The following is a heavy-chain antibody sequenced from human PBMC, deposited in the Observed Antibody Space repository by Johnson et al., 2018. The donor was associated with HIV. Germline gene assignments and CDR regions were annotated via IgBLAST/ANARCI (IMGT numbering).Heavy chain of an antibody. J-gene: IGHJ3*02. CDR2: INTAGSAT. V-gene: IGHV3-74*01. Sequence: VQLVESGGGVVHPGGSLRLSCAASGFTFDDYAMHWVRQPPGKGLVWVSRINTAGSATTYADSVKGRCTISRDNAKNSLYLQMNRLRAEDTALYYCARDLGRWAVTTDDGLDIWGQGTMVTVSS. CDR3: ARDLGRWAVTTDDGLDI. CDR1: GFTFDDYA. D-gene: IGHD4-17*01.